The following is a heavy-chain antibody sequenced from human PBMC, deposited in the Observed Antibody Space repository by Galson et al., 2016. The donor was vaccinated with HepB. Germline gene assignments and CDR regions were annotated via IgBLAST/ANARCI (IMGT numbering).Heavy chain of an antibody. CDR3: AKIRVRGWGSFFGMDV. V-gene: IGHV3-30*18. Sequence: SLRLSCAASGFPFSSYAMSWVRQPPGKGLEWLAVISYDGSNKNYGDSVKGRFTISRDNSKNTLYLQMNSLRADDTAMYYCAKIRVRGWGSFFGMDVWGQGTAVTVSS. J-gene: IGHJ6*02. D-gene: IGHD3-16*01. CDR2: ISYDGSNK. CDR1: GFPFSSYA.